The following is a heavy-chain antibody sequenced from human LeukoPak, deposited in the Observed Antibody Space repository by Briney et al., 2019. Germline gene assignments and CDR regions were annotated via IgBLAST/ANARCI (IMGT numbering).Heavy chain of an antibody. Sequence: PGGSLRLSCAASGFTFSSYGMHWVRQAPGKGLEWVAFIRYDGSNKYYADSVKGRFTISRDNSKNTLYLQMNSLRAEDTAVYYCAKRTAWVNDAFDIWGQGTMVTVSS. CDR1: GFTFSSYG. V-gene: IGHV3-30*02. CDR2: IRYDGSNK. J-gene: IGHJ3*02. CDR3: AKRTAWVNDAFDI. D-gene: IGHD1-26*01.